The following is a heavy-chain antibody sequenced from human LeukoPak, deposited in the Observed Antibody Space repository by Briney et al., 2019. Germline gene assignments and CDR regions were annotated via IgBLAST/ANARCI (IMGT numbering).Heavy chain of an antibody. J-gene: IGHJ6*03. CDR1: GGSLSSYY. CDR2: IYTSGST. CDR3: ARVYHYDFWSTDYYYYMDV. D-gene: IGHD3-3*01. Sequence: PSETLSLTCTVSGGSLSSYYWSWIRQPAGKGLEWIGRIYTSGSTNYNPSLKSRVTMSVDTSKNQFSLKLSSVTAADTAVYYCARVYHYDFWSTDYYYYMDVWGKGTTVTVSS. V-gene: IGHV4-4*07.